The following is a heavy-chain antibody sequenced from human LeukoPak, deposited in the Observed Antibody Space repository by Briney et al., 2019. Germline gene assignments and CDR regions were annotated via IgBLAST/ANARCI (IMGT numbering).Heavy chain of an antibody. Sequence: SETLSLTCTVSGGSISSFYWSWIRQPPGKGLEWIGYIYYSGSTNYNPSLKSRVTISVDTSKNQFSLKLSSVTAADTAVYYCARGYFDWLSPEVNWFDPWGQGTLVTVSS. CDR2: IYYSGST. V-gene: IGHV4-59*01. CDR3: ARGYFDWLSPEVNWFDP. CDR1: GGSISSFY. J-gene: IGHJ5*02. D-gene: IGHD3-9*01.